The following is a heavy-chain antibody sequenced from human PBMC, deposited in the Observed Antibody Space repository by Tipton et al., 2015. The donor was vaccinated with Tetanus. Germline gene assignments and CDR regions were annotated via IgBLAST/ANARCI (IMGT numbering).Heavy chain of an antibody. Sequence: SLRLSCSASGFIFSNYWMSWVRQAPGKGLEWVANINRDGSGKYYVDSVKGRFTISRDEAKNSLYLQMSSLRDGDTAVYYCARDRGEDWTNFYYMDVWGKGATVTVSS. V-gene: IGHV3-7*01. J-gene: IGHJ6*03. CDR3: ARDRGEDWTNFYYMDV. CDR1: GFIFSNYW. CDR2: INRDGSGK. D-gene: IGHD3/OR15-3a*01.